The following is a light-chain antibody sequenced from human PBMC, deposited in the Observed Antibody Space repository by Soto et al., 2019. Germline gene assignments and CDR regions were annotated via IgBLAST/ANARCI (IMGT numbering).Light chain of an antibody. Sequence: QSVLTQPASVSGSPGQSITVSCTGTSSDIGRYNYVSWYQQRPGKAPKLMIYEVSNRPSGVSNRFSGSKSGNTASLTISGLQAEDEADYYCSSYTTSSARVFGTGTKLTVL. CDR1: SSDIGRYNY. CDR3: SSYTTSSARV. CDR2: EVS. V-gene: IGLV2-14*01. J-gene: IGLJ1*01.